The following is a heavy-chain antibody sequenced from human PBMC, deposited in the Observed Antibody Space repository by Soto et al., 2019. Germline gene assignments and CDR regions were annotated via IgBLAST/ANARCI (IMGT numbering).Heavy chain of an antibody. D-gene: IGHD4-17*01. Sequence: GASVKVSCKASGYTFTGYYMHWVRQAPGQGLEWMGWINPNSGGTNYAQKFQGWVTMTRDTSISTAYMELSRLRSDDTAVYYCARGYMTTATDAEEGFFGYWGQGTLVTVSS. J-gene: IGHJ4*02. V-gene: IGHV1-2*04. CDR2: INPNSGGT. CDR3: ARGYMTTATDAEEGFFGY. CDR1: GYTFTGYY.